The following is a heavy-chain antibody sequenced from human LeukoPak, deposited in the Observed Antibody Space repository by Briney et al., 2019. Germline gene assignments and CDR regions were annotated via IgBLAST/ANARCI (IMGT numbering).Heavy chain of an antibody. D-gene: IGHD3-10*01. J-gene: IGHJ5*02. CDR1: GFTFSNAW. Sequence: GSLRLSCAASGFTFSNAWMSWIRQPPGKGLEWIGEINHSGSTNYNPSLKSRVTISVDTSKNQFSLKLSSVTAADTAVYYCASHSRGFGEIMRNWFDPWGQGTLVTVSS. CDR3: ASHSRGFGEIMRNWFDP. CDR2: INHSGST. V-gene: IGHV4-34*01.